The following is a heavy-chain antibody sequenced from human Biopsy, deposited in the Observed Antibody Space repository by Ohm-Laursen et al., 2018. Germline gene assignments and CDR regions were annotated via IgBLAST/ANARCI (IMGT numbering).Heavy chain of an antibody. J-gene: IGHJ4*02. D-gene: IGHD6-19*01. CDR1: GGTFINYA. CDR3: ARNTGWYGDLYYFDY. Sequence: SVKVSCKASGGTFINYAISWVRQAPGQGLEWMGMINPSGSTTSYPQIFQGRVTMTRDTSKSTVYMELSSLRSADTAVYFCARNTGWYGDLYYFDYWGQGALVIVSP. V-gene: IGHV1-46*01. CDR2: INPSGSTT.